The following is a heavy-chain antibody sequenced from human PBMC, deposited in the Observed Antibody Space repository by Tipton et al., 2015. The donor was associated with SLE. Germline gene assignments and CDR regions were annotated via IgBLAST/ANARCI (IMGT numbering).Heavy chain of an antibody. V-gene: IGHV3-48*03. CDR2: ISHRDSTK. D-gene: IGHD6-6*01. Sequence: SLRLSCAASGFTFSSYEMNWVRQAPGKGLEWVSYISHRDSTKYYADSVKGRFTVSRNNAKNSLYLQMNSLRTEDTAVYYCARGYSSSSPFDYWGQGTLVTVSS. CDR1: GFTFSSYE. CDR3: ARGYSSSSPFDY. J-gene: IGHJ4*02.